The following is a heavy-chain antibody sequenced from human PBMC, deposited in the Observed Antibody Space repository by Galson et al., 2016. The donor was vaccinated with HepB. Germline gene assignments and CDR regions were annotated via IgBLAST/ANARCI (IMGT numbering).Heavy chain of an antibody. CDR1: GFTFSDYY. CDR2: ISSSSTTM. J-gene: IGHJ6*02. V-gene: IGHV3-11*01. CDR3: ARGKSHKSSSYDGMDV. D-gene: IGHD1-26*01. Sequence: SLRLSCAASGFTFSDYYMSWIRQAPGKGLEWVSYISSSSTTMYYADSVEGRFTISRDNAKRSLDLRLNSLRVEDTAVYYCARGKSHKSSSYDGMDVWGQGTTVTVSS.